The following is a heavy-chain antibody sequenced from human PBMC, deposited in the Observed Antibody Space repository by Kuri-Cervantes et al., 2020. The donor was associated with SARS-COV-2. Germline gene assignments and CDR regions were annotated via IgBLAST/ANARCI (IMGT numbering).Heavy chain of an antibody. J-gene: IGHJ4*02. V-gene: IGHV5-51*01. Sequence: GGSLRLSGKGSGYTFPTYWISWVRQMPGKGLEWMGVIYPGDSDTRYSPSFQGQVTLSSDRSISTAYLQWSSLKASDTAIYYCARHFRHKDWLIPEVSTYFDSWGQGTLVTVSS. CDR1: GYTFPTYW. D-gene: IGHD3-22*01. CDR3: ARHFRHKDWLIPEVSTYFDS. CDR2: IYPGDSDT.